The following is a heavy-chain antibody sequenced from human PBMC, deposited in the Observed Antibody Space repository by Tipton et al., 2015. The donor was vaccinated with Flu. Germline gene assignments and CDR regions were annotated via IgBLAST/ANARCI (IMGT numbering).Heavy chain of an antibody. Sequence: TLSLTCTVSGGSISSFYWSWIRQPAGKGLEWIGRIYTTGSVNYNPSLRGRVTIAGDTSRNHFSLQLTSVTAADTAVYFCARSPSYSGSGIYPYYFDDWGQGTLVTVAS. CDR2: IYTTGSV. D-gene: IGHD3-10*01. CDR1: GGSISSFY. J-gene: IGHJ4*02. CDR3: ARSPSYSGSGIYPYYFDD. V-gene: IGHV4-4*07.